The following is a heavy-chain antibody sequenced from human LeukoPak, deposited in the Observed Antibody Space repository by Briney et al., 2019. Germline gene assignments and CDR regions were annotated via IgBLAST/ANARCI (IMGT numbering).Heavy chain of an antibody. CDR1: GGSFSGYY. J-gene: IGHJ4*02. V-gene: IGHV4-34*01. CDR3: ATQYSSSNY. CDR2: IYYSGST. Sequence: SETLSLTCAVYGGSFSGYYWSWIRQPPGKGLEWIGSIYYSGSTYYNPSLKSRVTISVDTSKNQFSLKLSSVTAADMAVYYCATQYSSSNYWGQGTLVTVSS. D-gene: IGHD6-13*01.